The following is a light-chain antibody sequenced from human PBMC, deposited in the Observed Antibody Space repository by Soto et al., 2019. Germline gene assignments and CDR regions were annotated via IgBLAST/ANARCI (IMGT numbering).Light chain of an antibody. CDR1: ADVSSSY. CDR3: QQYGSSPIT. J-gene: IGKJ5*01. Sequence: IVLTQSPATRSFSPGERASLSCGASADVSSSYVAWYQQKSGLAPRLLIHDASSRATGIPDRFSGSKSGTDFTLTIRRLEPEDAGVYYCQQYGSSPITFGQGTRLEVK. V-gene: IGKV3D-20*01. CDR2: DAS.